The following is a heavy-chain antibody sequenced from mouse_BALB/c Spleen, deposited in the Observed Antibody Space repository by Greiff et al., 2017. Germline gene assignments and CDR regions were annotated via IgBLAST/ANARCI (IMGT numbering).Heavy chain of an antibody. D-gene: IGHD2-3*01. V-gene: IGHV1S26*01. CDR2: INPSTGYT. Sequence: VQLQQSGPELVKPGASVKISCKASGYTFTSYWMHWVKQRPGQGLEWIGYINPSTGYTEYNQKFKDKATLTADKSSSTAYMQLSSLTSEDSAVYYCARGRDGYYWYFDVWGAGTTVTVSS. CDR3: ARGRDGYYWYFDV. CDR1: GYTFTSYW. J-gene: IGHJ1*01.